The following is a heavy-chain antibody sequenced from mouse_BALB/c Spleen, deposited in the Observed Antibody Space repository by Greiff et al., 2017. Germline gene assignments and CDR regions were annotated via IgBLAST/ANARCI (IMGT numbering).Heavy chain of an antibody. CDR3: TRDRGNSFDY. Sequence: EVQVVESGGGLVKPGGSLKLSCAASGFTFSSYTMSWVRQTPEKRLEWVATISSGGSYTYYPDSVKGRFTISRDNAKNTLYLQMSSLKSEDTAMYYCTRDRGNSFDYWGQGTTLTVSS. D-gene: IGHD2-1*01. CDR2: ISSGGSYT. J-gene: IGHJ2*01. V-gene: IGHV5-6-4*01. CDR1: GFTFSSYT.